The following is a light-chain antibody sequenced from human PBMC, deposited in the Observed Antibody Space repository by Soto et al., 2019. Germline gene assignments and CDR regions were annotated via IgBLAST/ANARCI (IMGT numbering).Light chain of an antibody. CDR3: QQRSNWPPVT. CDR2: DAS. J-gene: IGKJ4*01. CDR1: QSVGGN. V-gene: IGKV3-15*01. Sequence: EIVMTQSPATLSVSPGERATLSCRASQSVGGNLAWYQQRPGRAPRLLIYDASTRATDIPARFSGSGSGTEFTLTISSLQSEDFAIYYCQQRSNWPPVTFGGGTKVEIK.